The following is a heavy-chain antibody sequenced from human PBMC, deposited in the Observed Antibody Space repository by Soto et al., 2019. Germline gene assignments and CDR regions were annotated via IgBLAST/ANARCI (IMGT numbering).Heavy chain of an antibody. J-gene: IGHJ4*02. V-gene: IGHV3-30*18. CDR1: GFTFSSYG. Sequence: GWSLRLSCAASGFTFSSYGMHWVRQAPGKGLEWVAVISYDGSNKYYADSVKGRFTISRDNSKNTLYLQMNSLRAEDTAVYYCAKDIRMITFGGVIVDWGQGTLVTVSS. D-gene: IGHD3-16*02. CDR3: AKDIRMITFGGVIVD. CDR2: ISYDGSNK.